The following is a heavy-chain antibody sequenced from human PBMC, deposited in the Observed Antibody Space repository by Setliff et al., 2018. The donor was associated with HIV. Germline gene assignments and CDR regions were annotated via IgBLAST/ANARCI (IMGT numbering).Heavy chain of an antibody. J-gene: IGHJ4*02. CDR2: IVVGSGKT. CDR3: VADGHGSGWRSDY. CDR1: GFTFTGSA. Sequence: SVKVSCKASGFTFTGSAVQWMRQARGQRPEWIGWIVVGSGKTEYAQKLQERVTITRDMSTSTAYMELRSLRYDDTAVYYCVADGHGSGWRSDYWGQGTRGTVSS. D-gene: IGHD6-19*01. V-gene: IGHV1-58*01.